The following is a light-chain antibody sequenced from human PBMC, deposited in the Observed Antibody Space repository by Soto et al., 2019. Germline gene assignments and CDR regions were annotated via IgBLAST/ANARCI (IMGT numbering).Light chain of an antibody. CDR2: DAS. V-gene: IGKV3-11*01. CDR1: QSVSSY. J-gene: IGKJ4*01. Sequence: EIVLTQSPATLSLSPGERATLSCRASQSVSSYLAWYQQKPGQAPRLLIYDASNRATGIPARFSGSGSGTDFTLTISSLYPEDFAVYYRQQRSNCPLTFGGGTKVEIK. CDR3: QQRSNCPLT.